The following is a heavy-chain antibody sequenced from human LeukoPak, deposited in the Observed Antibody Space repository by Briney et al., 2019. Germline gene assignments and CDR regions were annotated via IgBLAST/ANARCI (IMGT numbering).Heavy chain of an antibody. CDR2: INPNSGGT. D-gene: IGHD3-9*01. V-gene: IGHV1-2*02. CDR3: AHYDILTGRGNWFDP. J-gene: IGHJ5*02. Sequence: ASVKVSCKASGYTFTGYYMHWVRQAPGQGLGWMGWINPNSGGTNYAQKFQGRVTMTRDTSISTAYMELSRLRSDDTAVYYCAHYDILTGRGNWFDPWGQGTLVTVSS. CDR1: GYTFTGYY.